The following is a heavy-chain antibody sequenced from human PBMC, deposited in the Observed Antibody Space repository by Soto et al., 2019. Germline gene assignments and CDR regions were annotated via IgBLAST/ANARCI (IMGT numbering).Heavy chain of an antibody. Sequence: EVQLLESGGGLVQPGGSLRVSCAAAGFTFSNHAMSWVRQAPGKGLEWVSTISGSGGTIYYADSVKGRFTISRDNSKNAMWLPMNSLRAEDTALYYCAKGSGNIRHYGMDVWGQGTTVTVSS. CDR2: ISGSGGTI. J-gene: IGHJ6*02. CDR3: AKGSGNIRHYGMDV. CDR1: GFTFSNHA. V-gene: IGHV3-23*01.